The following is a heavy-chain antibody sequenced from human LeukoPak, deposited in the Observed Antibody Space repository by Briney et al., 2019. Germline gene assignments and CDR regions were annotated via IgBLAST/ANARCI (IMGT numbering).Heavy chain of an antibody. CDR2: ISYDESNK. J-gene: IGHJ4*02. CDR1: GFTFSSYA. Sequence: GGSLSLSCAPSGFTFSSYAMLWARHAPGKGLEWVEDISYDESNKYYADSVKARLPISREHSKNTLYLQMHSQRAEDTAVYFCSADSGGYTYYFDYWGQGTLVTVSS. V-gene: IGHV3-30*04. CDR3: SADSGGYTYYFDY. D-gene: IGHD3-22*01.